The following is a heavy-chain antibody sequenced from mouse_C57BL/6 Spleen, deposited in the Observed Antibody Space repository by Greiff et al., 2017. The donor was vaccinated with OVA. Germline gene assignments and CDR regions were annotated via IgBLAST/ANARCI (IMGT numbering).Heavy chain of an antibody. CDR3: ARCSNYPYWYFDV. Sequence: QVQLQQSGAELVRPGPSVKVSCKASGYAFTNYLIEWVKQRPGQGLEWIGVINPGSGGTNYNEKFKGKATLTADKSSSTAYMQLSSLTSEDSAVYFCARCSNYPYWYFDVWGTGTTVTVSS. D-gene: IGHD2-5*01. CDR2: INPGSGGT. CDR1: GYAFTNYL. V-gene: IGHV1-54*01. J-gene: IGHJ1*03.